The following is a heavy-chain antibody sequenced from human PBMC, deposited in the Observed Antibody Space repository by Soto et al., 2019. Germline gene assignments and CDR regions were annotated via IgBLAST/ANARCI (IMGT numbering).Heavy chain of an antibody. V-gene: IGHV4-30-4*01. Sequence: QVQLQESGPGLVKPSQTLSLTCTVSGGSISSGDYYWSWIRQPPGKGLEWIGYISYSGSTYYNPSRKCQVTISVDTSKNQFSLKLSSVTAADTAVYYCARGSGGSYDYVWGSYRDVGWFDPWGQGTLVTVSS. CDR1: GGSISSGDYY. J-gene: IGHJ5*02. CDR2: ISYSGST. CDR3: ARGSGGSYDYVWGSYRDVGWFDP. D-gene: IGHD3-16*02.